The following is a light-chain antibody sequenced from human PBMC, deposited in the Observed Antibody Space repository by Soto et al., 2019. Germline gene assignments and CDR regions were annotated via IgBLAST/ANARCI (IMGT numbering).Light chain of an antibody. V-gene: IGKV1-5*01. CDR3: QHYKMYSPWT. CDR2: DAS. J-gene: IGKJ1*01. Sequence: DSQMTQSPPSLSASVGDRVTITCRASQSISSYLNWYQQKPGKAPKLLIYDASSLESGVPSRFSGSGSGTEFTLTISSLQPDDFATYYCQHYKMYSPWTFGQGAKVDIK. CDR1: QSISSY.